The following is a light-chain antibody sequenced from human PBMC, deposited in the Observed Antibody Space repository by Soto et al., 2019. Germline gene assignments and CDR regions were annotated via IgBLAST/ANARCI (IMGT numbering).Light chain of an antibody. Sequence: QSVLTQPASVSGSPGQSITIPCAGISSDVGGNKYVSWYQQHPGKAPKLIIYDVTNRPSGVSNRFSGFKSGNTASLTISGLQAEDEADYYCSSYADSIVVFGGGTKVTVL. CDR2: DVT. CDR3: SSYADSIVV. J-gene: IGLJ2*01. V-gene: IGLV2-14*03. CDR1: SSDVGGNKY.